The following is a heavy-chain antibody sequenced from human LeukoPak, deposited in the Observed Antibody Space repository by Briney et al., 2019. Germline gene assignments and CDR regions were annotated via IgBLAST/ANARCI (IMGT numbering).Heavy chain of an antibody. V-gene: IGHV4-39*07. D-gene: IGHD6-19*01. J-gene: IGHJ3*02. CDR3: ARERSGYSSGHDAFDI. CDR2: IYYSGST. Sequence: SETLSLTCTVSGGSISSSSHYWGWIRQPPGKGLEWIGSIYYSGSTYYNPSLKSRVTISVDTSKNQFSLKLSSVTAADTAVYYCARERSGYSSGHDAFDIWGQGTMVTVSS. CDR1: GGSISSSSHY.